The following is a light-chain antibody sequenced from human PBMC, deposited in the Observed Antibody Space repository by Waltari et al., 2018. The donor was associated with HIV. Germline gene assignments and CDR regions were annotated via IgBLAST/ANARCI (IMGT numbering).Light chain of an antibody. CDR1: ALAKQY. V-gene: IGLV3-25*03. CDR2: KDT. CDR3: QSTDSSITYVV. Sequence: SYELTQPPSVSVSPGQTATITCSGDALAKQYSYWYQQKPGQAPLLLIYKDTERPSGIPERFSGSSSGTTVTLTSSGVQAEDEADYYCQSTDSSITYVVFGGGTKLTVL. J-gene: IGLJ3*02.